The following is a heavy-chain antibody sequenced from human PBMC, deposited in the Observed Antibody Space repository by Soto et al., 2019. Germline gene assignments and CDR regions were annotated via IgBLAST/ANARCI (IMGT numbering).Heavy chain of an antibody. CDR1: GFTFSSYA. CDR2: ISGSGGST. J-gene: IGHJ6*02. CDR3: AKDVYHYYYYGMDV. Sequence: GGSLRLSCAASGFTFSSYAMSWVRQAPGKGLEWVSAISGSGGSTYYADSVKGRFTISRDNSKNTLYLQMNSLRAEDTAVYYCAKDVYHYYYYGMDVWGQGTTVTVSS. V-gene: IGHV3-23*01.